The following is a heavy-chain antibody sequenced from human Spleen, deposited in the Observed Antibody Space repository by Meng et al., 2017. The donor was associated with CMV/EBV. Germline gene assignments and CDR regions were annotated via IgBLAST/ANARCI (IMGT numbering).Heavy chain of an antibody. J-gene: IGHJ4*02. CDR2: IIPILGIA. Sequence: ASRQASAAAFIRYAIGCVRQAPGQGREWRGGIIPILGIANYAQKFQGRVTITADKSTSTAYRELSSLRSEDTAVYYCARDDYFDYWGQGTLVTVSS. V-gene: IGHV1-69*10. CDR1: AAAFIRYA. CDR3: ARDDYFDY.